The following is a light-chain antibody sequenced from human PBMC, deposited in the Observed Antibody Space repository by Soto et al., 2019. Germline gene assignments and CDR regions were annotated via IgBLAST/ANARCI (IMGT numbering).Light chain of an antibody. Sequence: QSALTQPPSASGSPGQSVTISCTGTSSDVGGYNYVSWYQHHPGKAPKVMIYEVSKRPSGVPDRFSGSKSGNTASLTVSGLQAEDEADYYCSSYGGRNNLLFGGGTKLTVL. CDR3: SSYGGRNNLL. J-gene: IGLJ2*01. CDR1: SSDVGGYNY. V-gene: IGLV2-8*01. CDR2: EVS.